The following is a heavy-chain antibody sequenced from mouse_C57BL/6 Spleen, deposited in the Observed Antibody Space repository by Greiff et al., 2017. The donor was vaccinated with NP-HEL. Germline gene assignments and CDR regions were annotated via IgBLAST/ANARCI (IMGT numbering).Heavy chain of an antibody. V-gene: IGHV14-2*01. J-gene: IGHJ4*01. CDR3: ARDYKAMDY. CDR2: IDPEDGET. Sequence: EVKLMESGAELVKPGASVKLSCTASGFNIKDYYMHWVKQRPEQGLEWIGRIDPEDGETKYAPKFQGKATITADTSSNTAYLQLSSLTSEDTADDCCARDYKAMDYWGQGTSVTVSS. CDR1: GFNIKDYY. D-gene: IGHD1-3*01.